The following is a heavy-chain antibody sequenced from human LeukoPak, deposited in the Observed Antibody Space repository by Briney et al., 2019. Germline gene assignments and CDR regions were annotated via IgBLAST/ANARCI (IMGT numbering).Heavy chain of an antibody. CDR2: IYTSGST. D-gene: IGHD2-2*01. CDR1: GGSISSGSYY. CDR3: ASTHVYCSSTSCPPGNYYYYMDV. Sequence: PSQTLSLTCTVSGGSISSGSYYWSWIRQPAGKGLEWIGRIYTSGSTNYNPSLKSRVTMSVDTSKNQFSLKLSSVTAADTAVYYCASTHVYCSSTSCPPGNYYYYMDVWGKGTTVTVSS. J-gene: IGHJ6*03. V-gene: IGHV4-61*02.